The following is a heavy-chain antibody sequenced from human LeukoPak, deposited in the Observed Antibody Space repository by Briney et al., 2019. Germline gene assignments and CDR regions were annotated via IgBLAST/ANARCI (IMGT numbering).Heavy chain of an antibody. Sequence: GGSLRLSCAASGITFSNFAMSWVRQAPGKGLEWVSLIIGSSGDTFYADSVKGRFTISRDNSKNRLYLQMNSLRAEDTALYYCAKGAYDYIEMGYFDSWGQGTLVTVSS. CDR1: GITFSNFA. D-gene: IGHD5-12*01. V-gene: IGHV3-23*01. J-gene: IGHJ4*02. CDR3: AKGAYDYIEMGYFDS. CDR2: IIGSSGDT.